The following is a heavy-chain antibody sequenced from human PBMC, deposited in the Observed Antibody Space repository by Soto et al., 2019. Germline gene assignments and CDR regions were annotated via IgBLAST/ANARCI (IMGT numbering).Heavy chain of an antibody. V-gene: IGHV1-8*01. J-gene: IGHJ6*04. CDR2: MNPNSGNT. CDR3: ARGVLSTWFGELWADSLEV. CDR1: GYTFTSYD. Sequence: ASVKVSCKASGYTFTSYDINWVRQATGQGLEWMGWMNPNSGNTGYAQKFQGRVTMTRNTSISTAYMELSSLRSEDTAVYYCARGVLSTWFGELWADSLEVWGKGTTVTLSS. D-gene: IGHD3-10*01.